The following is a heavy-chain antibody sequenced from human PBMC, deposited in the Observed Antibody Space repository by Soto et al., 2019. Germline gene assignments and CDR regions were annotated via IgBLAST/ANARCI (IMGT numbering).Heavy chain of an antibody. V-gene: IGHV3-33*01. CDR3: ARGRYSYGSYFDY. D-gene: IGHD5-18*01. J-gene: IGHJ4*02. CDR2: IWYDGSNK. CDR1: GFTFSSYG. Sequence: QVQLVESGGGVVQPGRSLRLCCAASGFTFSSYGMHWVRQAPGKGLEWVAVIWYDGSNKYYADSVKGRFTISRDNSKNTLYLQMNSLSAEDTAVYYCARGRYSYGSYFDYWGQGTLVTVSS.